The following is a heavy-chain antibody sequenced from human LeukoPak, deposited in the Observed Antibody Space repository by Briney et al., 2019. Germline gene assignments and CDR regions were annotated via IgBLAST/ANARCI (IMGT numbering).Heavy chain of an antibody. CDR3: AKNGAYSGYDYIDY. Sequence: NTDYADSVKGRFTASRDNSRNTLYLQINSLRAEDTAVYYCAKNGAYSGYDYIDYWGQGTLVTVSS. CDR2: NT. D-gene: IGHD5-12*01. J-gene: IGHJ4*02. V-gene: IGHV3-23*01.